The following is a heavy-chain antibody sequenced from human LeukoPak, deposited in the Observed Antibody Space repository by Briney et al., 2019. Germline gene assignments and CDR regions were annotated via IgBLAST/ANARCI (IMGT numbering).Heavy chain of an antibody. CDR2: INSNSGGT. CDR1: GYTFTGYY. Sequence: ASVTVSCKASGYTFTGYYIHWVRQAPGQGLEWMGWINSNSGGTNYAQNFQGRVTVTRDTSISTTYMELSSLRSDDTAVYFCARGGAYNWFDPWGQGTLVTVSS. CDR3: ARGGAYNWFDP. D-gene: IGHD3-16*01. V-gene: IGHV1-2*02. J-gene: IGHJ5*02.